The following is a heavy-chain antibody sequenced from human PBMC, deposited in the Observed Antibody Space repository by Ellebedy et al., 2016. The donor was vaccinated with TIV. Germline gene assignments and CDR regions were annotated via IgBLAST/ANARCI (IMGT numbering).Heavy chain of an antibody. CDR2: ISSNGGST. Sequence: GESLKISXSASGFTFSSYAMHWVRQAPGKGLEYVSAISSNGGSTYYADSVKGRFTISRDNSKNTLYLQMSSLRAEDTAVYYCVIQLVDYYGMDVWGQGTTVTVSS. V-gene: IGHV3-64D*06. CDR1: GFTFSSYA. D-gene: IGHD6-13*01. J-gene: IGHJ6*02. CDR3: VIQLVDYYGMDV.